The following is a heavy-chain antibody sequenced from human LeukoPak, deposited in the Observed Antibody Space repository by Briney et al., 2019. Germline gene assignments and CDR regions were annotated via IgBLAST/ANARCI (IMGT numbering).Heavy chain of an antibody. V-gene: IGHV3-74*01. CDR3: ARDPPRRAYRAAGF. Sequence: PGGSLRLSCAASGFTFSSYRMHWVRQAPGKGLVWVSRINSDGSSTSYADSVKGRFTISRDNAKNTLYLQMNSLRAEDTAVYYCARDPPRRAYRAAGFWGQGTLVTVSS. CDR1: GFTFSSYR. J-gene: IGHJ4*02. CDR2: INSDGSST. D-gene: IGHD6-13*01.